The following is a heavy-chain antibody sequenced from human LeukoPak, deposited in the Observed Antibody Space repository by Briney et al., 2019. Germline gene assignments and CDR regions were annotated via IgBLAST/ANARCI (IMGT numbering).Heavy chain of an antibody. J-gene: IGHJ5*02. Sequence: ASVKVSCKASGYTFTGYYMHWVRQAPGQGLEWMGWINPNSGGTNYAQKFQGRVTMTRDTSISTAYMELSRLRSDDTAVYYCARSLEVVVPAAIGDGNWFDPWGQGTLVTVSS. CDR2: INPNSGGT. D-gene: IGHD2-2*01. CDR1: GYTFTGYY. V-gene: IGHV1-2*02. CDR3: ARSLEVVVPAAIGDGNWFDP.